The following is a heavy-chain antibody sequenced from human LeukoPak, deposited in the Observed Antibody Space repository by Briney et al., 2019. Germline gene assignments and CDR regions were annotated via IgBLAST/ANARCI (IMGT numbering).Heavy chain of an antibody. Sequence: GGSLRLSCAASGFTFSSYGMHWVRQAPGKGLEWVAFIRYDGSNKYYADSVKGRFTISRDNAKNSLYLQMNSLRAEDTAVYYCARDLSEGYDSSGYYYEDDYWGQGTLVTVSS. J-gene: IGHJ4*02. V-gene: IGHV3-30*02. CDR1: GFTFSSYG. D-gene: IGHD3-22*01. CDR3: ARDLSEGYDSSGYYYEDDY. CDR2: IRYDGSNK.